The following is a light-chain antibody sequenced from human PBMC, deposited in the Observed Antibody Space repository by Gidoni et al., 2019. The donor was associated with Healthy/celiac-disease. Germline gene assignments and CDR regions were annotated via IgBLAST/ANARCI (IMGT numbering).Light chain of an antibody. CDR1: QSVLYSSKNKNY. Sequence: DIVMTQSPDSLAVSLGERATINCKSSQSVLYSSKNKNYLTLYQQKPGQPPKLLIYWASTRESGVPDRFSGSGSGTDFTLTISSLQAEDVAVYYCQQYYSTPRTFGQGTKVEIK. V-gene: IGKV4-1*01. CDR3: QQYYSTPRT. J-gene: IGKJ1*01. CDR2: WAS.